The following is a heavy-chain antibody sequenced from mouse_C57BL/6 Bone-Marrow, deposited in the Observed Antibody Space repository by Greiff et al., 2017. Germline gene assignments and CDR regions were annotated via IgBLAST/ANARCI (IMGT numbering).Heavy chain of an antibody. D-gene: IGHD1-1*01. CDR1: GFTIKNTY. Sequence: EVQLQQSVAELVRPGASVKLSCTASGFTIKNTYMHWVKQRPGQGLEWIGRIDPANGNTKYAPKFQGKATITADKSSSTAYLQLSSLTSEDTAIYYCALYGSRLAYWGQGTLVTVSA. CDR2: IDPANGNT. V-gene: IGHV14-3*01. CDR3: ALYGSRLAY. J-gene: IGHJ3*01.